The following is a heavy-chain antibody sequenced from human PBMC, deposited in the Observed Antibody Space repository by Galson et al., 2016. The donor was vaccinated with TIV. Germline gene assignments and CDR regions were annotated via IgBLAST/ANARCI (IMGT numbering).Heavy chain of an antibody. Sequence: SLRLSCAVSGITISDHFMDWVRQAPGKGLEWVGRSRNDTDSDNKEYAAPVEGRFIISRDDSRNSLLLQMNSLKTEDTAVYYFVTHSSGYRGSDYWGQGTLVTVSS. V-gene: IGHV3-72*01. D-gene: IGHD3-22*01. J-gene: IGHJ4*02. CDR2: SRNDTDSDNK. CDR1: GITISDHF. CDR3: VTHSSGYRGSDY.